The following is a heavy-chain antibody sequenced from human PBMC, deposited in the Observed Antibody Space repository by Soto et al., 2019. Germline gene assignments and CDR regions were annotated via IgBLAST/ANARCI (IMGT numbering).Heavy chain of an antibody. Sequence: GGSLRLSCAASGFTVSSNYMSWVRQAPGKGLEWVSVIYSGGSTYYADSVKGRFTISRDNSKNTLYLQMNSLRAEDTAVYYCASLYCSGGSCYGGGYYYYYMDVWGKGTTVTVSS. CDR1: GFTVSSNY. CDR2: IYSGGST. V-gene: IGHV3-66*01. D-gene: IGHD2-15*01. J-gene: IGHJ6*03. CDR3: ASLYCSGGSCYGGGYYYYYMDV.